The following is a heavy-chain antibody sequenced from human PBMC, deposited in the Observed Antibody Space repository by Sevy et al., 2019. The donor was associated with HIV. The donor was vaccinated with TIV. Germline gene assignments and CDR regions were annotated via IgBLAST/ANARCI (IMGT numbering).Heavy chain of an antibody. CDR1: GGSISSGAYY. D-gene: IGHD1-26*01. Sequence: SETLSLTCTVSGGSISSGAYYWSWIRQHPGPGLECIGYIYYTGSTYHNPSLRSRVTMSVDTSKNQFSLSLSSVTAADTAVYYCARNKSRREGEYWFDPWGQGTLVTVSS. J-gene: IGHJ5*02. V-gene: IGHV4-31*03. CDR3: ARNKSRREGEYWFDP. CDR2: IYYTGST.